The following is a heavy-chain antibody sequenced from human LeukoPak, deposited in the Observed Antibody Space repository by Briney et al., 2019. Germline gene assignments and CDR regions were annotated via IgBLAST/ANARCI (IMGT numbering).Heavy chain of an antibody. CDR1: GFTFSSYW. V-gene: IGHV3-7*01. Sequence: GGSLRLSCAASGFTFSSYWMSWVRQAPGKGLEWVANIKQDGSEKYYVDSVKGRFTISRDNAKNSLYLQMNSLRAEDTAVYYCARDPCGSSTCYLKSWGQGTLVTVSS. CDR2: IKQDGSEK. J-gene: IGHJ5*02. CDR3: ARDPCGSSTCYLKS. D-gene: IGHD2-2*01.